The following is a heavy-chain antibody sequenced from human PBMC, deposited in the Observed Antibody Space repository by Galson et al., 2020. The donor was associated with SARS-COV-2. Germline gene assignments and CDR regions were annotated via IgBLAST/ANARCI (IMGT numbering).Heavy chain of an antibody. D-gene: IGHD1-26*01. CDR1: EFTFSNYV. CDR2: ISSDGSNS. CDR3: ARGGEWELPYYFDY. Sequence: GESLKISCAASEFTFSNYVMHWVRQAPGKGPEWVAVISSDGSNSFYADSLKGRFTISRDNSKSTLYLQMNSLRAEDTAVYYCARGGEWELPYYFDYWGQGTLVTVSS. J-gene: IGHJ4*02. V-gene: IGHV3-30*04.